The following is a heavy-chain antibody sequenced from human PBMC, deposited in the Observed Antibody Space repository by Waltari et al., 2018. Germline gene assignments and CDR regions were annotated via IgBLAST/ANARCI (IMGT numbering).Heavy chain of an antibody. V-gene: IGHV4-34*01. Sequence: QVQLQQWGAGLLKPSETLSLTCAVYGGSFSGYYWSWIRQPPGKGLEWIGEIHHSGSTNYNPSLKSRVTISVDTSKNQFSLKLSSVTAADTAVYYCARVVLRYFDWLLYPSGFDYWGQGTLVTVSS. CDR3: ARVVLRYFDWLLYPSGFDY. J-gene: IGHJ4*02. CDR1: GGSFSGYY. D-gene: IGHD3-9*01. CDR2: IHHSGST.